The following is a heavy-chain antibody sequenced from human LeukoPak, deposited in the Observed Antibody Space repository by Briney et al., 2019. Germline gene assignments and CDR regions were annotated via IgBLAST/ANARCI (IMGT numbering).Heavy chain of an antibody. CDR2: INQGGREK. CDR3: ARLAVPPGNRGWYYEQ. CDR1: GFIFRNYW. V-gene: IGHV3-7*03. Sequence: GGSLRLSCAASGFIFRNYWMSWVRQGPGEGPEWVATINQGGREKYYVDSVKGRFTISRDNSKSSLDLQMNSLRVEDTAIYYCARLAVPPGNRGWYYEQWGQGTLVTVSS. D-gene: IGHD2-2*01. J-gene: IGHJ4*02.